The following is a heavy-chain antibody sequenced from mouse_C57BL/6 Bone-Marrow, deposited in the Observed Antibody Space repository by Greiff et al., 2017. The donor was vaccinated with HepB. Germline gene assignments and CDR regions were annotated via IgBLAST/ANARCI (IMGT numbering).Heavy chain of an antibody. CDR2: ISSGGSYT. Sequence: EVQLVESGGDLVKPGGSLKLSCAASGFTFSSYGMSWVRQTPDKRLEWVATISSGGSYTYYPDSVKGRFTISRDNAKNTLYLQMSSLKSEDTAMYYCARQEGGYDGYAMDYWGQGTSVTVSS. CDR3: ARQEGGYDGYAMDY. CDR1: GFTFSSYG. V-gene: IGHV5-6*01. J-gene: IGHJ4*01. D-gene: IGHD2-2*01.